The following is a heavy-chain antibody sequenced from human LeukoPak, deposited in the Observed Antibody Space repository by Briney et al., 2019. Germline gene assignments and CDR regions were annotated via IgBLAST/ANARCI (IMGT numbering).Heavy chain of an antibody. Sequence: PGGSLRLSCAAPGFTFSSYAMHWVCQAPGKGLEWVAVISYDGSNKYYADSVKGRFTISRDNSKNTLYLQMNSLRAEDTAVYYCARVGIGGLTGYFDYWGQGTLVTVSS. V-gene: IGHV3-30*04. CDR2: ISYDGSNK. J-gene: IGHJ4*02. D-gene: IGHD7-27*01. CDR3: ARVGIGGLTGYFDY. CDR1: GFTFSSYA.